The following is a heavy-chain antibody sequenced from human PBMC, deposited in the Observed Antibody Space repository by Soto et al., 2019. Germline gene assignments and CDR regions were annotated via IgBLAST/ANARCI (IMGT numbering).Heavy chain of an antibody. CDR3: ASYSSGWPENADFDI. Sequence: QVQLVQSGAEVKKPGSSVKVSCKASGNTFSSYTINWVRQAPGQGLEWMGRIIPILGVANYAQKFQARVTITADKSTTTSYLELSSLRSEDTAVYYCASYSSGWPENADFDIWGQGTMVTVSS. V-gene: IGHV1-69*02. CDR1: GNTFSSYT. D-gene: IGHD6-19*01. CDR2: IIPILGVA. J-gene: IGHJ3*02.